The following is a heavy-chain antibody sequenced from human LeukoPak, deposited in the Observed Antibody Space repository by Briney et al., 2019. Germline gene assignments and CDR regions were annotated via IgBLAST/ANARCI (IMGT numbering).Heavy chain of an antibody. CDR2: INHSGST. J-gene: IGHJ4*02. V-gene: IGHV4-34*01. Sequence: PSETLSLSCAVYGGSFSGYYWSWIRQLPGKGLEWIGEINHSGSTNYNPSLKSRVTISVDTSKNQFSLKLTSVTAADTAVYYCARALPGYSGSYNFDYWGQGTLVTVSS. CDR1: GGSFSGYY. CDR3: ARALPGYSGSYNFDY. D-gene: IGHD1-26*01.